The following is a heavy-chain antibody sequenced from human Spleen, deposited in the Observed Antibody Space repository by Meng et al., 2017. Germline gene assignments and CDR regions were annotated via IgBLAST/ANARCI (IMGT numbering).Heavy chain of an antibody. Sequence: LRLSCTVSGGSVSSGGHYWSWIRQHPGKGLEWIGHIYYSGSAYYNPSLKNRVTISVDMSKNQFFLKLSSETAADTAVYHCVRLMLFLDYWGQGTLVTVSS. CDR2: IYYSGSA. CDR3: VRLMLFLDY. D-gene: IGHD3-16*01. J-gene: IGHJ4*02. V-gene: IGHV4-31*03. CDR1: GGSVSSGGHY.